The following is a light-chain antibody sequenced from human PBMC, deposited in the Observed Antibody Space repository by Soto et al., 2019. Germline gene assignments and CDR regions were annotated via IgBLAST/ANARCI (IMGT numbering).Light chain of an antibody. CDR2: SDN. Sequence: QSVLTQPPSASGTPGQRVTIFFSGSSSNIGTSTVIWYQQLPGAAPKLLIYSDNQRPSGVPDRFSGSKSGTSASLAISGLQSEDEADYYCAAWDVSLVVFGGGTKVTVL. CDR1: SSNIGTST. CDR3: AAWDVSLVV. J-gene: IGLJ2*01. V-gene: IGLV1-44*01.